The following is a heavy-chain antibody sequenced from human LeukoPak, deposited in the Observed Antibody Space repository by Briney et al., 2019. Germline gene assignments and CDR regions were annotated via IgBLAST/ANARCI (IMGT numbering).Heavy chain of an antibody. D-gene: IGHD3-22*01. J-gene: IGHJ3*02. CDR2: ISGSGGST. CDR3: AKGDYYDSSGSAAFDI. V-gene: IGHV3-23*01. Sequence: GGSLRLSCAASGFTFSSYAMSWVRQAPGKGLEWVSAISGSGGSTYYADSVKGRFTISRDNSKNTLYLQMNSLRAEDAAVYYCAKGDYYDSSGSAAFDIWGQGTMVTVSS. CDR1: GFTFSSYA.